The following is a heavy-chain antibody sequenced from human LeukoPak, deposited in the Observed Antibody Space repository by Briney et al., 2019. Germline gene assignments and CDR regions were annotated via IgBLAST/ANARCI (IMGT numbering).Heavy chain of an antibody. Sequence: PSEALSLTCTVSGGSISSYYWSWIRQPPGKGLEWIGYIYYSGSTNYNPSLKSRVTISVDTSKNQFSLKLSSVTAADTAVYYCAIRTIAAAGVWFDPWGQGTLVTVSS. CDR2: IYYSGST. D-gene: IGHD6-13*01. J-gene: IGHJ5*02. V-gene: IGHV4-59*01. CDR3: AIRTIAAAGVWFDP. CDR1: GGSISSYY.